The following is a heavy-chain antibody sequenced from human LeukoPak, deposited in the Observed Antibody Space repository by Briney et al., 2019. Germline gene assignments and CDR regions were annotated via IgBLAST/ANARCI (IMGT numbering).Heavy chain of an antibody. Sequence: GGSLRLSCAASGFTFSDHYMSWIRQAPGKGLEWVSYISSSGSAIYYADSVKGRFTISRDNAKNSLYLQMNSLRAEDTALYYCARYCSSTSCYLGSAEYFQDWARARWSPSPQ. CDR1: GFTFSDHY. J-gene: IGHJ1*01. CDR3: ARYCSSTSCYLGSAEYFQD. CDR2: ISSSGSAI. D-gene: IGHD2-2*01. V-gene: IGHV3-11*01.